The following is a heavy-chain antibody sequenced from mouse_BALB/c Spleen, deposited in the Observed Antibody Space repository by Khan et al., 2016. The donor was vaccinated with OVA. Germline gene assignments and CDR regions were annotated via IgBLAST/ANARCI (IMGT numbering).Heavy chain of an antibody. J-gene: IGHJ4*01. CDR1: GFSLTDYA. V-gene: IGHV2-6-5*01. CDR3: AKDPAYYGMDY. Sequence: QVQLKESGPGLVAPSQSLSITCTVSGFSLTDYAVSWIRQHPGKGLEWLGVIWAGGNKYYNSVLKSRLSITKDNSQSHVFLKVHSMQTDDTAMYYCAKDPAYYGMDYWGQGTSVTVSS. CDR2: IWAGGNK.